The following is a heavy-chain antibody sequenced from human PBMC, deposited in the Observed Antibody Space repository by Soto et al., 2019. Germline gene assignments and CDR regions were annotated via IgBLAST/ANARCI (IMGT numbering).Heavy chain of an antibody. CDR2: ISSSSSYI. D-gene: IGHD6-6*01. CDR3: ARDGQAAARLNYFYHYGMDV. J-gene: IGHJ6*02. V-gene: IGHV3-21*04. Sequence: PGGSLRLSCAASGFTLSSYSMNWVRQAPGKRLEWVSSISSSSSYIYFADAVKGRFTISRDNAKNSLYLQMNSLRAEDTAVYYCARDGQAAARLNYFYHYGMDVWGQGTRVTVSS. CDR1: GFTLSSYS.